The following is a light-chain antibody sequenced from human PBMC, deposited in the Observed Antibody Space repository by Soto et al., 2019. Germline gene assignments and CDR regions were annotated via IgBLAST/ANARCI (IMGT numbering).Light chain of an antibody. CDR1: QSITSS. CDR3: QQYNTYSGWA. Sequence: DIQMTQSPSTLSASVGDRVTITCRTSQSITSSLAWYQQKPGKAPKLLIYDASTLESGVPSRFGGSGSGTEFTLTISSLQPDDFATYFCQQYNTYSGWAFGQGTKVEIK. CDR2: DAS. J-gene: IGKJ1*01. V-gene: IGKV1-5*01.